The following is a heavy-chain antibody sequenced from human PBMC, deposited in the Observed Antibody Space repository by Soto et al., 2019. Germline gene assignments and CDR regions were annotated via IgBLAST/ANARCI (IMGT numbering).Heavy chain of an antibody. D-gene: IGHD5-12*01. CDR1: GGTFSNYP. CDR2: IIPIFGTV. J-gene: IGHJ2*01. CDR3: ARGNHRWLQLWYLDL. V-gene: IGHV1-69*12. Sequence: QVQLVQSGAEVKKPGSWVKVSCKASGGTFSNYPISWVRQAPGQGLEWMGGIIPIFGTVNYAQKFQGRVTITADESTSTAYMELSSLRSEDTAVYYCARGNHRWLQLWYLDLWGRGTLVTVSS.